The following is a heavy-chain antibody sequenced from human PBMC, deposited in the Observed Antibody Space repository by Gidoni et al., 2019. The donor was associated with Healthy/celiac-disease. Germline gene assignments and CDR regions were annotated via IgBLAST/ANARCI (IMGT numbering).Heavy chain of an antibody. V-gene: IGHV1-8*01. CDR1: GYTFTSYD. CDR2: MNPNSGNT. Sequence: QVQQVQSGAEVTKPGASVTVPCKPSGYTFTSYDIHWVRQATGQGLEWMGWMNPNSGNTGYAQKFQGRVTMTRNTAISTAYMELSSLRSEDTAVYYCAIGSPAATDAFDIWGQGTMVTVSS. CDR3: AIGSPAATDAFDI. J-gene: IGHJ3*02. D-gene: IGHD2-2*01.